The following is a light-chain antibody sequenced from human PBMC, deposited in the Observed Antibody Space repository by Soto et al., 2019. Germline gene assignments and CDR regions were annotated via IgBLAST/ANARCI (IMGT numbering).Light chain of an antibody. CDR3: QSYDSTLSARYV. V-gene: IGLV2-14*01. J-gene: IGLJ1*01. CDR2: EVT. Sequence: QSALTQPASVSGSLGQSITISCTGTRTDIGGYNYVSWYQQYPGKAPKLVICEVTSRPSGISDRFSGSKSGNTASLTISGLQAEDEADYYCQSYDSTLSARYVFGTGTKVTVL. CDR1: RTDIGGYNY.